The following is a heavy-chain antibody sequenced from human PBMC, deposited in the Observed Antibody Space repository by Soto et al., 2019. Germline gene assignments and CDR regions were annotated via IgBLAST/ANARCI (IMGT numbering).Heavy chain of an antibody. CDR2: IKSKTDGGTT. D-gene: IGHD6-19*01. CDR3: TPLALKYSSGWYECSD. V-gene: IGHV3-15*07. Sequence: EVQLVESGGGLVKPGGSLRLSCAAYGFTFSNVWMNWVRHAPGKGLEWVGRIKSKTDGGTTDYAATVQGRFTISRDDSKNTQYLQMNSLKTEDTAVYYCTPLALKYSSGWYECSDWGQGTLVTVSS. J-gene: IGHJ4*02. CDR1: GFTFSNVW.